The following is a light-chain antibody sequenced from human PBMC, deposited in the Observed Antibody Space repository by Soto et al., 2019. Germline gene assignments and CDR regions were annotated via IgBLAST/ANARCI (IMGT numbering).Light chain of an antibody. Sequence: DIQMTQSPSSLSASVGDRVTITCRASQGISNYLAWFQQKPGKVPELLIYASSTLRSGVPSRFSGSGSGKNFTLTISSLQPEDVATYYCHKYNSAPRTFGQGTKLEIK. J-gene: IGKJ2*01. CDR2: ASS. CDR3: HKYNSAPRT. CDR1: QGISNY. V-gene: IGKV1-27*01.